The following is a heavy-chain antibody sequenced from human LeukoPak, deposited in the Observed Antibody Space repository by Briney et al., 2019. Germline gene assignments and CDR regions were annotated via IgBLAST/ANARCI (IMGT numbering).Heavy chain of an antibody. CDR2: IIPIFGTA. CDR1: GGTFSSYA. J-gene: IGHJ4*02. V-gene: IGHV1-69*13. Sequence: SVKVSCKASGGTFSSYAISWVRQAPGQGLEWMGGIIPIFGTANYAQKFQGRVTITADESTSTAYMELSSLRSEDTAVYYCARGPLYYYGSGSYYPYYFDYWGQGTLVTVSS. D-gene: IGHD3-10*01. CDR3: ARGPLYYYGSGSYYPYYFDY.